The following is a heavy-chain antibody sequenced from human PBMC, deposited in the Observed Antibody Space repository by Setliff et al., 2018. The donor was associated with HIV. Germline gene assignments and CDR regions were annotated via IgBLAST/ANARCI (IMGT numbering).Heavy chain of an antibody. J-gene: IGHJ4*02. CDR3: ARGDGYSGYDDY. Sequence: SETLSLTCTVSGGSISSYYWSWIRQPPGKGLEWLGYIYYSGSTNYNPSLKSRVTISVDTSKNQFSLKLSSVTAADTAVYYCARGDGYSGYDDYWGQGTLVTVSS. CDR2: IYYSGST. CDR1: GGSISSYY. D-gene: IGHD5-12*01. V-gene: IGHV4-59*01.